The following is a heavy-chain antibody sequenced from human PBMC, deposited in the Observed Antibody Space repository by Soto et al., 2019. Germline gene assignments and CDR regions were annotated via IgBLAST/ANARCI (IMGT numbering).Heavy chain of an antibody. CDR2: ISSSGSHA. Sequence: EVQLVESGGGLVKPGGSLRLSCAASGFIFSSYSMNWVRQAPGKGLEWVSCISSSGSHAYYADSVKGRFTISRDNAKESLYLQRNSLRAEDTAVYYCARYRDGYKPVDYGGQGTLVTVSS. D-gene: IGHD1-1*01. CDR1: GFIFSSYS. CDR3: ARYRDGYKPVDY. J-gene: IGHJ4*02. V-gene: IGHV3-21*01.